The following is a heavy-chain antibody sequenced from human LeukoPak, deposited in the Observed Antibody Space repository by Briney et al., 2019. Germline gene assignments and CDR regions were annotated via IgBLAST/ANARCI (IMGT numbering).Heavy chain of an antibody. CDR2: IIPIFGTA. Sequence: VKVSCQASGGTFSSYAIGWVRQAPGQGLEWMGGIIPIFGTANYAQKFQGRVTITADESTSTAYMELSSLRSEDTAVYYCARDDYSTPAAFDIWGQGTMVTVSS. D-gene: IGHD4-11*01. V-gene: IGHV1-69*13. CDR3: ARDDYSTPAAFDI. CDR1: GGTFSSYA. J-gene: IGHJ3*02.